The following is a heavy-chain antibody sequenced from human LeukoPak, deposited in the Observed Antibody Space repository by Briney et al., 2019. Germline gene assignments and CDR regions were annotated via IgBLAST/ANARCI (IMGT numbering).Heavy chain of an antibody. V-gene: IGHV3-9*03. CDR3: ARGNSGSYPQDWFDP. CDR1: GFTFDDYA. Sequence: GGSLRLSCAASGFTFDDYAMYWVRQAPGKGLEWVSTFSWNSDSIGYADSVKGRFTISRDNAKNSLYLQMNSLRDDDMALYYCARGNSGSYPQDWFDPWGQGTLVTVSS. D-gene: IGHD1-26*01. CDR2: FSWNSDSI. J-gene: IGHJ5*02.